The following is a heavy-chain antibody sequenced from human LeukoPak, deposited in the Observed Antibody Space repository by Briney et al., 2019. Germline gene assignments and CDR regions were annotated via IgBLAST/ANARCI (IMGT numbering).Heavy chain of an antibody. V-gene: IGHV4-31*03. D-gene: IGHD2-15*01. CDR3: ARASSGGSQFDY. CDR2: IYYIYYSGNT. Sequence: SETLSLTCTASGDSINSGGYYWSWIRQHPGKGLEWIGYIYYIYYSGNTYYNPSLKSRLTISVDSSKNQFSLKLSSVTAADTAVYYCARASSGGSQFDYWGQGTLVTVSS. J-gene: IGHJ4*02. CDR1: GDSINSGGYY.